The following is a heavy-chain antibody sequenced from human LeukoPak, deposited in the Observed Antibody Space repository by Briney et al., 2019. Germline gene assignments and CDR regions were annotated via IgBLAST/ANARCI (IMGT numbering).Heavy chain of an antibody. V-gene: IGHV3-74*01. D-gene: IGHD3-3*01. CDR1: GFMFSGYW. CDR2: IDNDGNGI. Sequence: GGSLRLSCAASGFMFSGYWMHWVRQGPEKGLELVSRIDNDGNGIIYADSVKGRFTTSRDNAKNTLYLQMSSLRVEDTAVYYCAPGGGWEPSSGVVTHIDVGGKGTTVTVSS. CDR3: APGGGWEPSSGVVTHIDV. J-gene: IGHJ6*03.